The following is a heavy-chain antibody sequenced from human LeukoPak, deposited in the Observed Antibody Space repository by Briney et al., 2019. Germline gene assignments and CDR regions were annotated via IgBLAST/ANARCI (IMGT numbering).Heavy chain of an antibody. CDR1: GFTFSNYG. CDR3: VKARMPHCGTDCLES. Sequence: GESLRLSCAASGFTFSNYGMSWVRQAPGKGLEGVSVISGSGGGTYYADSVKGRFTISRDNSKNTVYLQMNSLRAEDTAVYYCVKARMPHCGTDCLESWGQGTLVTVSS. CDR2: ISGSGGGT. V-gene: IGHV3-23*01. J-gene: IGHJ4*02. D-gene: IGHD2-21*02.